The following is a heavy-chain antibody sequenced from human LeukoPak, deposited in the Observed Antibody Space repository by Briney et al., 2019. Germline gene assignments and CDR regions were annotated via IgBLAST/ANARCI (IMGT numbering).Heavy chain of an antibody. Sequence: SETLSLICTVSGGSISGSSHYWAWIRQPPGKGLGWIGSLFYSGSSYNNPSLKSRVTMSVDTSKNQFSLKLSSVTAADTAVYYCARDWAYCGGDCYRYFDLWGRGTLVTVSS. J-gene: IGHJ2*01. CDR1: GGSISGSSHY. CDR3: ARDWAYCGGDCYRYFDL. D-gene: IGHD2-21*02. V-gene: IGHV4-39*07. CDR2: LFYSGSS.